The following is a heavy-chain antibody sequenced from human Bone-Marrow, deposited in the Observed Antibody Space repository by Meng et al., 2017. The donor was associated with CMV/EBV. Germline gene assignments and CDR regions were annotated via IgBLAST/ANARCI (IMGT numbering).Heavy chain of an antibody. D-gene: IGHD2/OR15-2a*01. CDR3: AKVASYAHAFDI. CDR1: GFTFSSYA. Sequence: GESLKISCAASGFTFSSYAMSWVRQAPGKGLEWVSVIYSGGSSTYYADSVKGRFTISRDNSKNTLYLQMNSLRAEDTAVYYCAKVASYAHAFDIWGQGTMVTVS. V-gene: IGHV3-23*03. J-gene: IGHJ3*02. CDR2: IYSGGSST.